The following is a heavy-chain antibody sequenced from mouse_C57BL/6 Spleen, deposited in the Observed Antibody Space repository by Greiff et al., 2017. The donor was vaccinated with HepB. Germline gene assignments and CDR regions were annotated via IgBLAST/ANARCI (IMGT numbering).Heavy chain of an antibody. CDR1: GYTFTSYW. J-gene: IGHJ2*01. V-gene: IGHV1-64*01. CDR3: ARRTGDPYYFDY. CDR2: IHPNSGST. Sequence: QVQLQQPGAELVKPGASVKLSCKASGYTFTSYWMHWVKQRPGQGLEWIGMIHPNSGSTNYNEKFKSKATLTVDKSSSTAYMQLSSLTSEDFAVYYCARRTGDPYYFDYWGQGTTLTVSS. D-gene: IGHD2-13*01.